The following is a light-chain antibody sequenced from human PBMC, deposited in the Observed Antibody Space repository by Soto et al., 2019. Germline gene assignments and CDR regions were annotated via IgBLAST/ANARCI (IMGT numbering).Light chain of an antibody. CDR1: QGIAPY. V-gene: IGKV1-27*01. CDR3: QKYNSAPLT. Sequence: DVQMTQSPSSLSAFVGDRVTITCRASQGIAPYLAWFQQKPGKVPKLLIYATSTLQSGVPSRFSGSGSGTDFTLTISSLQPEDVGIYYCQKYNSAPLTFGGWTKVEIK. CDR2: ATS. J-gene: IGKJ4*01.